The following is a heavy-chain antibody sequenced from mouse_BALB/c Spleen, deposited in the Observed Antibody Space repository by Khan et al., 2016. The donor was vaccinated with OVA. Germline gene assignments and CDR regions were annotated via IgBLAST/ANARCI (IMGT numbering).Heavy chain of an antibody. V-gene: IGHV9-1*02. Sequence: QIQLVQSGPELKKPGETVKISCKASGYTFTNYGMNWVKQAPGKGLKWMGWINTYTGEPTYTDDFKGRFAFSLETSASTASLQINNLKNEDMATYVCARGASDWDFDVWGAGTTVTVSS. CDR1: GYTFTNYG. CDR3: ARGASDWDFDV. CDR2: INTYTGEP. J-gene: IGHJ1*01.